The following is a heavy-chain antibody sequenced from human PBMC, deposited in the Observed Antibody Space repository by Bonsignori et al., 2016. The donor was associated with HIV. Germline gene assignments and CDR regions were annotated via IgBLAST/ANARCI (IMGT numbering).Heavy chain of an antibody. CDR3: ARDRRGGTGYFDY. D-gene: IGHD3-10*01. CDR2: ISSSSTTM. J-gene: IGHJ4*02. Sequence: WIRQPPGKGLEWVSYISSSSTTMYYADSVKGRFTISRDNAKNSLYLQMNSLRDEDTAVYYCARDRRGGTGYFDYWGQGTLVTVSS. V-gene: IGHV3-48*02.